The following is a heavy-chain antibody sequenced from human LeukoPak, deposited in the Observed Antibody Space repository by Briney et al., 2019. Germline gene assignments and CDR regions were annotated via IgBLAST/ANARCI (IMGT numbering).Heavy chain of an antibody. D-gene: IGHD3-22*01. Sequence: GGSLRLSCAVSGFTFSVYWMSWVRQAPGKGLEWVANMKQDGSEKHYVDSVKGRFTISRDNAKNSLYLQMNSLRAEDTAVYYCARDVDSYFDYWGQRTLVTVSS. CDR3: ARDVDSYFDY. J-gene: IGHJ4*02. CDR1: GFTFSVYW. V-gene: IGHV3-7*01. CDR2: MKQDGSEK.